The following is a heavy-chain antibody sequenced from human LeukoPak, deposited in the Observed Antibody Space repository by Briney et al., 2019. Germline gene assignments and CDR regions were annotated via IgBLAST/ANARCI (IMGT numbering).Heavy chain of an antibody. CDR1: GFTFSSYW. D-gene: IGHD6-19*01. V-gene: IGHV3-7*01. CDR3: ARCPLYSSGGVYDY. CDR2: IKQDGSEK. J-gene: IGHJ4*02. Sequence: GGSLRLSCAASGFTFSSYWMSWVRQAPGKGLEWVANIKQDGSEKYYVDSVKGRFTISRDNAKNSLYLQMNSLRAEDTAVYYCARCPLYSSGGVYDYWGQGTLVTVSS.